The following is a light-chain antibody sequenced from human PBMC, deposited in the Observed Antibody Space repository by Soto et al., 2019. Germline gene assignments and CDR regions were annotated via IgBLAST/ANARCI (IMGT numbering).Light chain of an antibody. CDR3: LQYNTYPWT. J-gene: IGKJ1*01. Sequence: DIQMTQSPSSLSASVRDKVTITYRASQGIRNYLDWYQQKPAKAPERLIYAASSLQSGVPSRFSGSGSGTEFTLTISSLQAEDFATYYCLQYNTYPWTFGQGTKVDIK. CDR2: AAS. CDR1: QGIRNY. V-gene: IGKV1-17*01.